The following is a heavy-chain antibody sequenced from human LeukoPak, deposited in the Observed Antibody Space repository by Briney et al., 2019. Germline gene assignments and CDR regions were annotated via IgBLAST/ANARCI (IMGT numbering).Heavy chain of an antibody. CDR1: GGSISSYH. J-gene: IGHJ4*02. CDR2: IHYSGST. Sequence: SETLSLTCTVSGGSISSYHWIWIRQPPGKGLEWIGYIHYSGSTNYNPSLKSRVTTSVDTSKKQFSLKLSSVTAADTAVYYCARLSAAGTISVDSWGQGTLVTVSS. D-gene: IGHD6-13*01. CDR3: ARLSAAGTISVDS. V-gene: IGHV4-59*08.